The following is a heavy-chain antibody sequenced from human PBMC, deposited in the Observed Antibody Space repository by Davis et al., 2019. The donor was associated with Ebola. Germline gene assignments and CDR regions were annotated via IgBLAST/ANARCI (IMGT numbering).Heavy chain of an antibody. V-gene: IGHV1-24*01. Sequence: ASVKVSCKVSGYTLTELSMHWVRQAPGKGLEWMGGFDPEDGETIYAQKFQGRVTMTEDTSTDTAYMELSSLRSEDTAVYYCAIRDGYSTNNNWFDPWGQGTLVTVSS. CDR3: AIRDGYSTNNNWFDP. CDR2: FDPEDGET. CDR1: GYTLTELS. J-gene: IGHJ5*02. D-gene: IGHD5-24*01.